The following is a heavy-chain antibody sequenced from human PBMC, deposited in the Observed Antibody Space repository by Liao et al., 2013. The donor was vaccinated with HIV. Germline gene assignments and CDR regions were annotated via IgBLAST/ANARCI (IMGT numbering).Heavy chain of an antibody. CDR1: GGSLSDYY. J-gene: IGHJ4*02. Sequence: QVQLQQWGAGLLKPSETLSLTCAVYGGSLSDYYWSWIRQPPGKGLEWIGEINHIGNTNHNPSLKSRVTISIDTSKNQFSLRLTSVTAADTAGYYCARRLPKQMAGTKGFDFWGQGTVVTVSS. CDR3: ARRLPKQMAGTKGFDF. CDR2: INHIGNT. D-gene: IGHD6-19*01. V-gene: IGHV4-34*01.